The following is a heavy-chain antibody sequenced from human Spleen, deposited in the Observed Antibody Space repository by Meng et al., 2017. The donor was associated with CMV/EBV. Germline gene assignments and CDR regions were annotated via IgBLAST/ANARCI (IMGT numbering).Heavy chain of an antibody. V-gene: IGHV3-73*01. D-gene: IGHD6-13*01. CDR3: SADIAAAGDLDY. Sequence: GGSLRLSCAASGFTFSGSAMHWVRQASGKGLEWVGRIRSKANSYATAYAASVKGRFTISRDDSRNTAYLQMNSLKTDDTAVYYCSADIAAAGDLDYWGPGTQVTVSS. CDR1: GFTFSGSA. J-gene: IGHJ4*02. CDR2: IRSKANSYAT.